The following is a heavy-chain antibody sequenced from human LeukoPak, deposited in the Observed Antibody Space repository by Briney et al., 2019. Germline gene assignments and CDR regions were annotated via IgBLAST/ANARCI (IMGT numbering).Heavy chain of an antibody. CDR1: GGSFSGYY. CDR2: INHSGST. Sequence: SETLSLTCAVYGGSFSGYYWSWIRQPPGKGLEWIGEINHSGSTNYNPSLKSRVTISVDTSKNQFSLKLSSVTAADTAVYCCAGLRSVPRGFDYWGQGTLVTVSS. V-gene: IGHV4-34*01. J-gene: IGHJ4*02. CDR3: AGLRSVPRGFDY. D-gene: IGHD3-10*02.